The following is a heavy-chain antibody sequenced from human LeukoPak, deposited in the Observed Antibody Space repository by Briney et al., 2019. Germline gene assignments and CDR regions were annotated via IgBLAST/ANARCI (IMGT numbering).Heavy chain of an antibody. Sequence: ASVKVSCKASGYTFTSYGISWVRQAPGQGLEWMGWISAYNGNTNYAQKLQGRVTMTTDTSTSTAYMELRSLRSDDTAVYYCARDSIDVDTAMGGGIGFDYWGQGTLVTVSS. CDR1: GYTFTSYG. CDR3: ARDSIDVDTAMGGGIGFDY. J-gene: IGHJ4*02. CDR2: ISAYNGNT. D-gene: IGHD5-18*01. V-gene: IGHV1-18*01.